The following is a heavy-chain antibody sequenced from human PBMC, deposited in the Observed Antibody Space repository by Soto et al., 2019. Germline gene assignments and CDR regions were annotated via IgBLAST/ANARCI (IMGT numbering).Heavy chain of an antibody. CDR3: TRLLGYVSESFSNGQENKRYLYEMDV. CDR2: IDPSDSYT. CDR1: GYSFSTYW. V-gene: IGHV5-10-1*01. D-gene: IGHD3-10*01. Sequence: GESLKISCKGSGYSFSTYWINWVRQMPGKGLEWMGRIDPSDSYTDYGPSFQGHVTISSDKSLSPAYLQWSSLKASDTAMYYCTRLLGYVSESFSNGQENKRYLYEMDVWGQGTTVTVSS. J-gene: IGHJ6*02.